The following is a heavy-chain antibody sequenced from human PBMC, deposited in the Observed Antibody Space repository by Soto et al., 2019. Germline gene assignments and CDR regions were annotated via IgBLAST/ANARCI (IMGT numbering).Heavy chain of an antibody. CDR1: GFTFGDHT. CDR3: AKERRGPSEVSSWSYFDY. V-gene: IGHV3-43*01. CDR2: ISWDGNTT. Sequence: GGSLRLSWAASGFTFGDHTMHWVRQAPGKGLEWVSLISWDGNTTYYVDSVKGRFTISRDNSKDSLYLQMYSLTTEDTALYYCAKERRGPSEVSSWSYFDYWGQGTLVTVSS. J-gene: IGHJ4*02. D-gene: IGHD6-13*01.